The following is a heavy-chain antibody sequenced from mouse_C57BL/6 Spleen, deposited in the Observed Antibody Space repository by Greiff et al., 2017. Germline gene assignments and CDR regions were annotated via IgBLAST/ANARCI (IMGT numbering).Heavy chain of an antibody. CDR3: ARRYSNYEGAMDY. Sequence: EVTVVESGGGLVQPGGSLKLSCAASGFTFSDYYMYWVRQTPEKRLEWVAYISNGGGSTYYPDTVKGRFTISRDNAKNTLYLQMSRLKSEDTAMYYCARRYSNYEGAMDYWGQGTSVTVSS. D-gene: IGHD2-5*01. CDR2: ISNGGGST. V-gene: IGHV5-12*01. CDR1: GFTFSDYY. J-gene: IGHJ4*01.